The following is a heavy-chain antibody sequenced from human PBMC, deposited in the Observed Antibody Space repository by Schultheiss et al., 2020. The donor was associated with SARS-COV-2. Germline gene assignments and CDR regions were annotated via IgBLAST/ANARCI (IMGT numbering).Heavy chain of an antibody. J-gene: IGHJ6*02. Sequence: GSLRLSCAVYGGSFSGYYWSWIRQPPGKGLEWIGEINHSGSTNYNPSLKSRVTISVDTSKNQFSLKLSSVTAADTAIYYCARGGPSITIFGVAKAHYGMDVWGQGTTVTVSS. CDR2: INHSGST. V-gene: IGHV4-34*01. CDR1: GGSFSGYY. D-gene: IGHD3-3*01. CDR3: ARGGPSITIFGVAKAHYGMDV.